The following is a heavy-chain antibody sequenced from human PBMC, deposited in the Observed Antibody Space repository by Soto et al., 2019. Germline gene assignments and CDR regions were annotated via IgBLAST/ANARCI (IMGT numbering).Heavy chain of an antibody. J-gene: IGHJ4*02. V-gene: IGHV1-8*01. CDR1: GYTFTSYD. Sequence: GASEKVSCKASGYTFTSYDINWVRQATGQGLEWMGWMNPNSDDTAYAQKFQGRVTMTKNTSISTAYMELSSLRSEDTAVYYCASDSQGRADYWGQGTLVTVSS. D-gene: IGHD2-15*01. CDR3: ASDSQGRADY. CDR2: MNPNSDDT.